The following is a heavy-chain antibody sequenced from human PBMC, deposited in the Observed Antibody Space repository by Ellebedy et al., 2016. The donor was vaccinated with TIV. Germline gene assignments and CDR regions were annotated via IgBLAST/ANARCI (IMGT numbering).Heavy chain of an antibody. J-gene: IGHJ3*01. Sequence: GESLKISCVASGFTFSSFAMGWVRQSPGKGLEGVSGLYGSGRGIFYSDSVKGRFTISRDNPTNTVYLQMNSLRVEETGIYYCVKDQIAGDGRWVFDLWGQGTVVTVSS. CDR2: LYGSGRGI. V-gene: IGHV3-23*01. CDR3: VKDQIAGDGRWVFDL. CDR1: GFTFSSFA. D-gene: IGHD5-24*01.